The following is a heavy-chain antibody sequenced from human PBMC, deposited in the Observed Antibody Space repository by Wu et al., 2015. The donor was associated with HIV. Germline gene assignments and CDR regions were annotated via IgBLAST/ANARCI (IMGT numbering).Heavy chain of an antibody. CDR1: GYTFTSYG. D-gene: IGHD3-22*01. V-gene: IGHV1-18*01. Sequence: QVQLVQSGAEVKKPGASVKVSCKASGYTFTSYGISWVRQAPGQGLEWMGWISTYNGNTNYAQKLQGRVTMTTDTSTSTAYMELRSLRSDDTAVYYCARVATMIVVVPYFFDYWGQGTLVTVSS. CDR3: ARVATMIVVVPYFFDY. CDR2: ISTYNGNT. J-gene: IGHJ4*02.